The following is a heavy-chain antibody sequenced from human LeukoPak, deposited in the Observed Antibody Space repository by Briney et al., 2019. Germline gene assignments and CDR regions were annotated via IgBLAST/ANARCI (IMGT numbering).Heavy chain of an antibody. V-gene: IGHV1-8*01. CDR2: MSPNSGNT. D-gene: IGHD4-23*01. J-gene: IGHJ5*02. Sequence: ASVKVSCKASGYTFTSYDINWVRQATGQGLEWMGWMSPNSGNTGYAQKFQGRISMTRSTSIGTAYMELSSQTSEDTAVYYCARDYGDNSGWFDPWGQGTMVTVSS. CDR1: GYTFTSYD. CDR3: ARDYGDNSGWFDP.